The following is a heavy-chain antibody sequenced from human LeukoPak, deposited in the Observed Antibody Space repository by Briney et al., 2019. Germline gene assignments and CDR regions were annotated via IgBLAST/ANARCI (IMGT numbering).Heavy chain of an antibody. J-gene: IGHJ4*02. CDR1: GFAFSTYG. D-gene: IGHD2/OR15-2a*01. CDR3: AKELYGHSTFES. Sequence: GGSLRLSCAAPGFAFSTYGMHWVRQAPGKGLDWVAVISNDGSNKYYADSVKGRFTISRDNSKNTVYLQMNGLRAEDTAVYYCAKELYGHSTFESWGQGTLVTVSS. CDR2: ISNDGSNK. V-gene: IGHV3-30*18.